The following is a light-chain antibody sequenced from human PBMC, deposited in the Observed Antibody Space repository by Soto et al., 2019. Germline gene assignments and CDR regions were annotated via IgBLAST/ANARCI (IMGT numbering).Light chain of an antibody. Sequence: DIEMTQSPSSLSASAGDRVTITRQASQDRINRLKWSQHRPGKAPQVLINDASNLKTGVPVRISGSGSGTDFAFTITISSLQSEDFAVYYCQQYNNWPPFTFGPGTKVDIK. V-gene: IGKV1-33*01. CDR2: DAS. CDR3: QQYNNWPPFT. J-gene: IGKJ3*01. CDR1: QDRINR.